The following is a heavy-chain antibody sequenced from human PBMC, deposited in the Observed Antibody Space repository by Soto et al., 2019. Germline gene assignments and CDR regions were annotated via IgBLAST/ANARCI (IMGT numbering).Heavy chain of an antibody. D-gene: IGHD6-19*01. Sequence: ESGGGVVQPGRSLRLSCAASGFTFSSYGMHWVRQAPGKGLEWVAVISYDGSNKYYADSVKGRFTISRDNSKNTLYLQMNSLRAEDTAVYYCAKDQLAVAVGWFDPWGQGTLVTVSS. J-gene: IGHJ5*02. CDR1: GFTFSSYG. V-gene: IGHV3-30*18. CDR3: AKDQLAVAVGWFDP. CDR2: ISYDGSNK.